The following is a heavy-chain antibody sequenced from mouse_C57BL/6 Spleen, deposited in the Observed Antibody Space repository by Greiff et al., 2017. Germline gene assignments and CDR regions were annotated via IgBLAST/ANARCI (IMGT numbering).Heavy chain of an antibody. J-gene: IGHJ4*01. CDR2: IYPGSGST. Sequence: LQPGAELVKPGASVKMSCKASGYTFTSYWITWVKQRPGQGLEWIGDIYPGSGSTNYNEKFKSKAPLTVDTSSSTAYMQLSSLTSEDSAVYYCARSSWYAMDFWGQGTSVTVAS. CDR3: ARSSWYAMDF. V-gene: IGHV1-55*01. CDR1: GYTFTSYW.